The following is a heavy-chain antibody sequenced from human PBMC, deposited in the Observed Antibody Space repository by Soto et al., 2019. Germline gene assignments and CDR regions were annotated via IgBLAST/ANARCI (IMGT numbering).Heavy chain of an antibody. J-gene: IGHJ4*02. CDR3: ARDYCSGGSCYSDY. V-gene: IGHV4-30-2*01. Sequence: PSETLSLTCAVSGGSISSGGYSWSWIPQPPGKGLEWIGYLYHSGSTYYNPSLKSRVTISVDRSKNQFSLKLSSVTAADTAVYYCARDYCSGGSCYSDYWGQGTLVTVSS. D-gene: IGHD2-15*01. CDR2: LYHSGST. CDR1: GGSISSGGYS.